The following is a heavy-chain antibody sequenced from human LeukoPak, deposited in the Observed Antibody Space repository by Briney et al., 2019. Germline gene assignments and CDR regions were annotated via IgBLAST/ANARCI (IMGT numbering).Heavy chain of an antibody. CDR3: ARHIAVSASGALDI. V-gene: IGHV4-59*01. J-gene: IGHJ3*02. CDR2: IYFSGYT. D-gene: IGHD6-19*01. CDR1: GGSISSYY. Sequence: SETLSLTCTVSGGSISSYYRSWIRQPPGKGLEWIGHIYFSGYTDYNPSLKSRVTISVDTSKNQFSLKLSSLTAADTAVYYCARHIAVSASGALDIWGQGTMVTVSS.